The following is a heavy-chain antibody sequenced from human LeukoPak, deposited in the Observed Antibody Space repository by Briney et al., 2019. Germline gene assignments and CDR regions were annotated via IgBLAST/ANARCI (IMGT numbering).Heavy chain of an antibody. D-gene: IGHD3-10*01. J-gene: IGHJ6*03. CDR2: TYSNGRT. Sequence: GGSLRLSCAASGFTVSSNYMSWVRQAPGKGLEWVSVTYSNGRTYYADSVKGRFTISRDISKNTLYLQMKSLRAEDMAVYYCARVLSGRGSLYDYYYYMDVWGKGTTVTISS. CDR3: ARVLSGRGSLYDYYYYMDV. V-gene: IGHV3-53*01. CDR1: GFTVSSNY.